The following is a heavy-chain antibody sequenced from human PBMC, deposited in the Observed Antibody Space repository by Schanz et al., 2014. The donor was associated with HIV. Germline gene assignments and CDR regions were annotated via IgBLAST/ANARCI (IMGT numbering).Heavy chain of an antibody. V-gene: IGHV3-33*01. CDR2: VWGDGSKR. CDR3: ASDGSGSYLTLSLLCYGMDV. Sequence: QAQLVESGGGVVQPGRSLRLSCAASGFIFSSYGMYWVRQAPGKGLEWVAVVWGDGSKRYYADSVKGRFTISRDNSKNTLYLQMNSLTAEDTAVYYCASDGSGSYLTLSLLCYGMDVWGQGTTVTVSS. CDR1: GFIFSSYG. J-gene: IGHJ6*02. D-gene: IGHD3-10*01.